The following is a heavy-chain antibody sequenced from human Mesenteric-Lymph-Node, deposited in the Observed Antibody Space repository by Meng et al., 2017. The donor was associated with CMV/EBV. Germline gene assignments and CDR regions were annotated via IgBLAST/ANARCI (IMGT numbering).Heavy chain of an antibody. J-gene: IGHJ4*02. Sequence: LSGGASGFTFSNFGMHWGRQAPGKGLEWVAVIWYDGINKYYADSLQGRFTISRDNSRNTLYLQMNSLRVEDTAMYYCAKGVGSGFDYWGRGTLVTVSS. CDR1: GFTFSNFG. V-gene: IGHV3-33*06. CDR2: IWYDGINK. D-gene: IGHD6-25*01. CDR3: AKGVGSGFDY.